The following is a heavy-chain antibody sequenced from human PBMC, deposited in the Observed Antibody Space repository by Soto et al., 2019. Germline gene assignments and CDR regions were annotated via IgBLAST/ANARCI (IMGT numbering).Heavy chain of an antibody. Sequence: PSETLSLTCAVYGGSFSGYYWSWIRQPPGKGLEWIGEINHSGSTNYNPSLKSRVTISVDTSKNQFSLKLSSVTAADTAVYYCAREEGRGSSSSFYYGMDVWGQGTTVTVSS. V-gene: IGHV4-34*01. CDR3: AREEGRGSSSSFYYGMDV. J-gene: IGHJ6*02. CDR1: GGSFSGYY. D-gene: IGHD6-6*01. CDR2: INHSGST.